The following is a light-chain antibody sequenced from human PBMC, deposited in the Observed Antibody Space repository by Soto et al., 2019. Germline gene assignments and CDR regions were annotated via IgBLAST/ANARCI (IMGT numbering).Light chain of an antibody. J-gene: IGLJ2*01. CDR2: EVS. CDR3: SSYGGSNNLV. CDR1: SSDVGGYSY. Sequence: QSALTQPPSASGSPGQSVTISCTGASSDVGGYSYVSWYQHHPGKAPKLMIYEVSKRPSGVPDRFSGSKSGNMASLTVSGLQAEDEADYYCSSYGGSNNLVFGGGTQLTVL. V-gene: IGLV2-8*01.